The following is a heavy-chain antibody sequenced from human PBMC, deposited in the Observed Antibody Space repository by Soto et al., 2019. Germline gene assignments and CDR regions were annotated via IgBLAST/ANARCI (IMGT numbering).Heavy chain of an antibody. Sequence: ASVKVSCKASGYTFPGYYMHWVRQAPGQGLEWMGWINPNSGGTNYAQKFQGRVTLTTDTSTSTAYMELRSLRSDDTALYFCARVDPRGVAVVRDYWGQGTLVTVSS. CDR1: GYTFPGYY. CDR3: ARVDPRGVAVVRDY. V-gene: IGHV1-2*02. CDR2: INPNSGGT. J-gene: IGHJ4*02. D-gene: IGHD3-10*01.